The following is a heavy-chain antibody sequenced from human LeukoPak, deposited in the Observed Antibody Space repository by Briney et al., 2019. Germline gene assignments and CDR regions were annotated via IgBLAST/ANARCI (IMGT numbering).Heavy chain of an antibody. CDR2: ISDSGGST. J-gene: IGHJ4*02. D-gene: IGHD3-9*01. CDR3: ARDGRYFDWLFSFDY. V-gene: IGHV3-23*01. Sequence: GGSLRLSCAASGFTFSSYAMSWVRQAPGKGLEWVSAISDSGGSTYYADSVKGRFTISRDNSKNTLYLQMNSLRAEDTAVYYCARDGRYFDWLFSFDYWGQGTLVTVSS. CDR1: GFTFSSYA.